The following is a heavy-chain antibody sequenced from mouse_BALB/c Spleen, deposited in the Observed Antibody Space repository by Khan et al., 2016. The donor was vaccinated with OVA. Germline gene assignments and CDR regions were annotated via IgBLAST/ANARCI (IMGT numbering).Heavy chain of an antibody. D-gene: IGHD2-13*01. V-gene: IGHV5-4*02. J-gene: IGHJ3*01. CDR1: GFTFSDYY. Sequence: EVELVESGGGLVKPGGSLKLSCAASGFTFSDYYMYWVRQTPEKRLEWVATISDGGSYTYYPDSVSGRFTISRDDAKNNLYLQMNSLKPEDTAMYNCARGYYGDPFAYWGQGTLVTVSA. CDR3: ARGYYGDPFAY. CDR2: ISDGGSYT.